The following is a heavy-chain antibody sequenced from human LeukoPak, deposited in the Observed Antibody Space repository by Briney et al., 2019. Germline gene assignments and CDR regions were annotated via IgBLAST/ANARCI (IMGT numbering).Heavy chain of an antibody. J-gene: IGHJ4*02. D-gene: IGHD6-13*01. CDR1: GGSISSGSYY. CDR2: IYTSGST. Sequence: SETLSLTCTVSGGSISSGSYYWRWIRQPAGKGLEWIGRIYTSGSTNYNPSLKSRVTISVDTSKNQFSLKLSSVTAADTAVYYCARGAGSSWYYFDYWGQGTLVTVSS. CDR3: ARGAGSSWYYFDY. V-gene: IGHV4-61*02.